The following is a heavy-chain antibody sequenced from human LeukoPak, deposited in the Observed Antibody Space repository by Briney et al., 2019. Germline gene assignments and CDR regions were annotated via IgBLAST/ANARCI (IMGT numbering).Heavy chain of an antibody. CDR3: AREKNRSLSAFDI. Sequence: PGRSLRLSCAASGFTFSSYAMHWVRQAPGKGLEWVAVISYDGSNKYYADSVKGRFTISRDNSKNTLYLQMNSLRAEDTAVYYCAREKNRSLSAFDIWGQGTMVTVSS. CDR1: GFTFSSYA. CDR2: ISYDGSNK. V-gene: IGHV3-30*04. D-gene: IGHD1-14*01. J-gene: IGHJ3*02.